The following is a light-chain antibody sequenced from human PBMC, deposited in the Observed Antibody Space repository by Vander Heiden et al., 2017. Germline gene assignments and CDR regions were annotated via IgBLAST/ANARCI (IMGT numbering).Light chain of an antibody. J-gene: IGLJ2*01. V-gene: IGLV3-10*01. CDR1: ALPKEY. Sequence: SYELTQPPSVSVSPGQTARITCFGDALPKEYACWYQQKSGQAPVLVIYGDSKRPSGIPERFSGSRSGTMATLTISGAQVDDEADYYCYSTDSSGNHRVFGGGTKLTVL. CDR3: YSTDSSGNHRV. CDR2: GDS.